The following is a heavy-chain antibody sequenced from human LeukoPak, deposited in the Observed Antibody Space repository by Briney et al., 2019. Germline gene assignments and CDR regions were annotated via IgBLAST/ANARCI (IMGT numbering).Heavy chain of an antibody. D-gene: IGHD3-16*01. CDR1: GGSISSSSYY. CDR3: ARGPWGQLVR. V-gene: IGHV4-39*07. Sequence: SETLSLTCTVSGGSISSSSYYWSWIRQPPGKGLEWIGEINHSGSTNYNPSLKSRVTISVDTSKNQFSLKLSSVTAADTAVYYCARGPWGQLVRWGQGTLVTVSS. CDR2: INHSGST. J-gene: IGHJ5*02.